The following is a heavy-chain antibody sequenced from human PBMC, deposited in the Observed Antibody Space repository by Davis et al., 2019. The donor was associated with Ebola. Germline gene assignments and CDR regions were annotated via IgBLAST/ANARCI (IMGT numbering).Heavy chain of an antibody. Sequence: GGSLRLSCAASGFTFSSYAMHWVRQAPGKGLEWVAVISYDGSNKYHADSVKGRFTISRDNSKNTLYLQMNSLRAEDMAVYYCARVDSRRATGAPYDYWGQGTLVTVSS. J-gene: IGHJ4*02. CDR3: ARVDSRRATGAPYDY. CDR2: ISYDGSNK. V-gene: IGHV3-30-3*01. D-gene: IGHD3-22*01. CDR1: GFTFSSYA.